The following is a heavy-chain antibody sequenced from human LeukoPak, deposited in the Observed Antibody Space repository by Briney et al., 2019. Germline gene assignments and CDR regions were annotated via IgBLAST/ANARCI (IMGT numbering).Heavy chain of an antibody. CDR1: GFSFSAFE. V-gene: IGHV3-48*03. CDR2: ISTGGRTI. D-gene: IGHD2-15*01. J-gene: IGHJ4*02. CDR3: ARGSGYVLDY. Sequence: GGSLRLSCAASGFSFSAFEMNWVRQAPGKGLEWISHISTGGRTIYYAYSVKGRFTISRDNAKNSLYLQMNSLRGEDTGVYYCARGSGYVLDYWTQGTLVTVSS.